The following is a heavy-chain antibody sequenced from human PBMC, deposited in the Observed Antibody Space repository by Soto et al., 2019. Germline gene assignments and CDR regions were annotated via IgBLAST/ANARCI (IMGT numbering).Heavy chain of an antibody. CDR3: AKNGQPPYYYYGMDV. CDR1: GYTFSRYG. D-gene: IGHD2-8*01. Sequence: QGQLVQSGPEVKKPGASVKVSCKASGYTFSRYGISWVRQAPGQGLEWMGWVSGYNGDTKYAQKVQGRVTMTIDTSTYTAYMELRSLTSDDTAKSYCAKNGQPPYYYYGMDVWGQGTTVTVSS. V-gene: IGHV1-18*01. CDR2: VSGYNGDT. J-gene: IGHJ6*02.